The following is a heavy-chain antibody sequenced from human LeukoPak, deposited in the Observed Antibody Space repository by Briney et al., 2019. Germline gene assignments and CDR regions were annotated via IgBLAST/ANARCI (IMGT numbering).Heavy chain of an antibody. CDR2: IGGSGAST. CDR1: GFTFSSYD. J-gene: IGHJ4*02. CDR3: AKKRTAVTGTFYFDY. V-gene: IGHV3-23*01. Sequence: PGGSLRLSCAASGFTFSSYDMSWVRQAPGKGLEWVSAIGGSGASTYYADSVKGRFTISRDNSKNTLYLQMNSLRAEDTAVYYCAKKRTAVTGTFYFDYWGQGTLVTVSS. D-gene: IGHD6-19*01.